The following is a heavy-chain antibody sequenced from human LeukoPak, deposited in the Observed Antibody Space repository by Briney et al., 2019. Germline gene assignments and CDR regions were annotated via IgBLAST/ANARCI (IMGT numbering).Heavy chain of an antibody. J-gene: IGHJ4*02. CDR3: VMITFGGPHARWDY. D-gene: IGHD3-16*01. V-gene: IGHV1-2*06. CDR1: GYTFTGYY. CDR2: INPNSGGT. Sequence: ASVKVSCKASGYTFTGYYMHWVRQAPGQGLEWMGRINPNSGGTNYAQKFQGRVTMTRDTSISTAYMELSRLRSDDTAVYYCVMITFGGPHARWDYWGQGTLVTVSS.